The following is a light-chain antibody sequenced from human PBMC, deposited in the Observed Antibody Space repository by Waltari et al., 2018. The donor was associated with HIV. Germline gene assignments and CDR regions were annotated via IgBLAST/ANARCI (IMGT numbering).Light chain of an antibody. CDR1: SSDVGGYNN. Sequence: QSALTQPASVSGSPGQSITISCTGTSSDVGGYNNVSWYQQHPGKAPKLMIYDVSNRPSGVSNRFSGSKSGNTASLTISGLQAEDEADYYCSSYTSSRGVVFGGGTKLTVL. CDR2: DVS. CDR3: SSYTSSRGVV. J-gene: IGLJ2*01. V-gene: IGLV2-14*03.